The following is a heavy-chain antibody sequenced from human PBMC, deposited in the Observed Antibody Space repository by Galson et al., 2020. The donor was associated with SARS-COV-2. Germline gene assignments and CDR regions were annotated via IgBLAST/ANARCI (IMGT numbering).Heavy chain of an antibody. V-gene: IGHV4-39*07. D-gene: IGHD6-19*01. CDR1: GGSIRSSNYY. CDR3: ARDATSSGWYNWFDP. J-gene: IGHJ5*02. Sequence: SETLSLTCTVSGGSIRSSNYYWGWIRQPPGKGLEWIGSVLNSGTTHYSPSLQSRVTISVDTSKNQFSLNLNSGTAADTAMYYCARDATSSGWYNWFDPWGQGTLVTVSS. CDR2: VLNSGTT.